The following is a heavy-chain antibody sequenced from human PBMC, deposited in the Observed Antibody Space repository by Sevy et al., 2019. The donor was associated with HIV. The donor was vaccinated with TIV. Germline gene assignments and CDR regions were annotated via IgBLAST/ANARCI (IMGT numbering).Heavy chain of an antibody. J-gene: IGHJ6*02. V-gene: IGHV3-49*03. D-gene: IGHD2-2*01. Sequence: GGSLRLSCTASGFTFGDYAMSWFRQAPGKGLEWVGFIRSKAYGGTTEYATSVKGRFTISRDDSKSIAFLQMNSLKTEDTAVYYYTIDQVVPAAIGPYYYHGMDVWGQGTTVTVSS. CDR1: GFTFGDYA. CDR2: IRSKAYGGTT. CDR3: TIDQVVPAAIGPYYYHGMDV.